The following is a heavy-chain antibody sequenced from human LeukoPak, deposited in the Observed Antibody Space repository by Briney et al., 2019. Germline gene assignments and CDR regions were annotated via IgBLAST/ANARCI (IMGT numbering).Heavy chain of an antibody. CDR3: ARARSGYSVSYYMDV. D-gene: IGHD5/OR15-5a*01. V-gene: IGHV3-21*01. CDR2: ISSSSSYI. Sequence: GGSLRLSCAASGFTFSSYSMNWVRQAPGKGLEWVSSISSSSSYIYYADSVKGRFTISRDNAKNSLYLQMNSLRAEDTAVYYCARARSGYSVSYYMDVWGKGTTVTISS. J-gene: IGHJ6*03. CDR1: GFTFSSYS.